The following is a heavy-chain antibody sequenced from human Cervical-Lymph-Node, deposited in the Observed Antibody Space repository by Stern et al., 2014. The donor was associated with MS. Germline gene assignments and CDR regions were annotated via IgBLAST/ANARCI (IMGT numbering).Heavy chain of an antibody. J-gene: IGHJ4*02. Sequence: QMQLQESGSGLVKPSQTLSLTCLVSGGSITSNGDYWSWIRQPTGKGLEWIASIYHGGRSYYNPSLRTRLSMSLAQSKNQFSLSLTSVTAADTAVYFCAREHNWNYFDLWGQGTLVSVSP. D-gene: IGHD1-1*01. CDR3: AREHNWNYFDL. CDR1: GGSITSNGDY. V-gene: IGHV4-30-2*01. CDR2: IYHGGRS.